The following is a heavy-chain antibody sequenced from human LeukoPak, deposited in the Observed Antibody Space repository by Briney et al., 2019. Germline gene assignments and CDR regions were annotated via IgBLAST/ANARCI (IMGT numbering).Heavy chain of an antibody. CDR1: GGSITSYY. D-gene: IGHD5-18*01. Sequence: SETLSLTCTVSGGSITSYYWSWIRQPPGKGLEWIGYIYFRGSTNYNPSPKSRVSISVDTSKNQFPLKLTSVTAADTAVYYCTSSVDTSGFYFPYSWGQGTMVTVSS. V-gene: IGHV4-59*13. CDR2: IYFRGST. CDR3: TSSVDTSGFYFPYS. J-gene: IGHJ3*01.